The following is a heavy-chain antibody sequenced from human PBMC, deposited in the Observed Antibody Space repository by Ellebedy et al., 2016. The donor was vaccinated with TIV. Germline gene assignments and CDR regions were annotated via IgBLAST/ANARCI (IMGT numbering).Heavy chain of an antibody. CDR1: GDSISSTNYF. CDR2: LNYGGES. V-gene: IGHV4-39*07. Sequence: MPSETLSLTCIVSGDSISSTNYFWGWIRQPPGKGLEWIGSLNYGGESYFDPSLRSRVTMSLDTSKNQFSLNLNSVTAADTAIYYCASHRGFYSGWTFDFWGQGTLISVSS. J-gene: IGHJ4*02. D-gene: IGHD5-12*01. CDR3: ASHRGFYSGWTFDF.